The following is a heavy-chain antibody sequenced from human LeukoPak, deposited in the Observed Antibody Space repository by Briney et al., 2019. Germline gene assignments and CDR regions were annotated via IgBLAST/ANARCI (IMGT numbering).Heavy chain of an antibody. CDR1: GFTFSSYG. CDR3: AKRIRVNWFDP. J-gene: IGHJ5*02. CDR2: ISGSGGST. Sequence: PGGTLRLSCAASGFTFSSYGMSWVRQAPGKGLEWVSAISGSGGSTYYADSVKGRFTISRDNSKNTPYLQMNSLRAEDTAVYYCAKRIRVNWFDPWGQGTLVTVSS. V-gene: IGHV3-23*01.